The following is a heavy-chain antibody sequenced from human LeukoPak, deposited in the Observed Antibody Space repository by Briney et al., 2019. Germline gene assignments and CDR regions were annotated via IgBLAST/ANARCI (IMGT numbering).Heavy chain of an antibody. CDR1: GGTLSSYA. D-gene: IGHD3-3*01. Sequence: SVKVSCKASGGTLSSYAISWVRQAPGQGLEWMGGIIPIFGTANYAQKFQGRVTITADESTSTAYMELSSLRSEDTAVYYCARRDYDFWSGYYTGMGYYMDVWGKGTTVTVSS. CDR2: IIPIFGTA. J-gene: IGHJ6*03. V-gene: IGHV1-69*13. CDR3: ARRDYDFWSGYYTGMGYYMDV.